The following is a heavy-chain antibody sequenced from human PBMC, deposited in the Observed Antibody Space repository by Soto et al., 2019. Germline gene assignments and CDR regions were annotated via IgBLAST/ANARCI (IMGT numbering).Heavy chain of an antibody. Sequence: GGSLRLSCAASGFTFSDYSMNWVRQSPGKGLEWVSSISASSAYIYYADSVKGRFTISRDNAKNSLYLQMNSLRGEDTAVYYCAREVVNIARIDYWGQGSLVTVSS. J-gene: IGHJ4*02. CDR2: ISASSAYI. CDR3: AREVVNIARIDY. D-gene: IGHD6-13*01. CDR1: GFTFSDYS. V-gene: IGHV3-21*01.